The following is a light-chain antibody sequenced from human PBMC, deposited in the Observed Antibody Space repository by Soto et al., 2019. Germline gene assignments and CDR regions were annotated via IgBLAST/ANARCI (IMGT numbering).Light chain of an antibody. CDR3: QQYKNWPPWT. Sequence: PGEAAILSCRASQSVGRNLAWYQQRPGQAPRLLIFGASTRASGVPDRFSGGGSGTEFSLTISSLQSEDFAVYFCQQYKNWPPWTFGRGTKVDIK. V-gene: IGKV3-15*01. CDR2: GAS. CDR1: QSVGRN. J-gene: IGKJ1*01.